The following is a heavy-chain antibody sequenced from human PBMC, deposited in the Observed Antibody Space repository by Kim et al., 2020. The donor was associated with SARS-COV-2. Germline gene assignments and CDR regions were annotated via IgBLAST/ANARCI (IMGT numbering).Heavy chain of an antibody. Sequence: ASVKVSCNASGYTFTSYDINWPRQATGQGPEWIGWMNPNSGNTGYAQKFQGRVTMTRHTYISTAYMELSTLRHEERAVYYCSSFNLNRIVVGIAPRPYYY. V-gene: IGHV1-8*01. CDR1: GYTFTSYD. CDR3: SSFNLNRIVVGIAPRPYYY. J-gene: IGHJ6*01. CDR2: MNPNSGNT. D-gene: IGHD2-21*01.